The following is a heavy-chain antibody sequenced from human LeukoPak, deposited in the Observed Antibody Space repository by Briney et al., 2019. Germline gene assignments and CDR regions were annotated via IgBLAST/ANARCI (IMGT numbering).Heavy chain of an antibody. D-gene: IGHD4-17*01. J-gene: IGHJ3*02. CDR2: ISYSGST. Sequence: SETLSLTCTVSGGSISSHYWTWIRQSPGKGLEWIGYISYSGSTNYNPSLKTRVTLSVDTSKNQFSLKLSSVTAADTAVYYCARDPTTVTKGFDIWGQGTMVTVSS. CDR1: GGSISSHY. CDR3: ARDPTTVTKGFDI. V-gene: IGHV4-59*11.